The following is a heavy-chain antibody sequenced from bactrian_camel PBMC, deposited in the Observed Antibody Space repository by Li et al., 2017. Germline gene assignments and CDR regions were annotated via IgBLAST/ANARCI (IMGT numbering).Heavy chain of an antibody. CDR3: AAEGHGLDVHSYKY. V-gene: IGHV3S40*01. D-gene: IGHD1*01. CDR1: TYTYTNNY. CDR2: IFRRGQST. J-gene: IGHJ4*01. Sequence: VQLVESGGGSVQAGGSLRLSCTFSTYTYTNNYWGWFRQAPGKIRQGVATIFRRGQSTWIADAVRGRFTISQDNDGNTVYLQMNRLKPEDSAIYYCAAEGHGLDVHSYKYWGQGTQVTVS.